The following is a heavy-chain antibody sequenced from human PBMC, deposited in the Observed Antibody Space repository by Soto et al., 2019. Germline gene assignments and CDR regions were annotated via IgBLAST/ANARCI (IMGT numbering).Heavy chain of an antibody. CDR3: ARGMLGGWFDP. J-gene: IGHJ5*02. CDR2: IYYSGST. D-gene: IGHD2-8*01. CDR1: GGSISSYY. V-gene: IGHV4-59*01. Sequence: ETVSLTCTVSGGSISSYYWSWIRQPPGKGLEWIGYIYYSGSTNYNPSLKSRVTISVDTSKNQFSLKLSSVTAADTAVYYCARGMLGGWFDPWGQGTLVTVSS.